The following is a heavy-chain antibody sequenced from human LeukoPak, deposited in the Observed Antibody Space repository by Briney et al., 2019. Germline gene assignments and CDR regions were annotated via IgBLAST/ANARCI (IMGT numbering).Heavy chain of an antibody. CDR2: ISAHNGNT. D-gene: IGHD3-16*01. J-gene: IGHJ4*02. CDR3: ARDSASTSFPPAYDY. Sequence: ASVKVSCKAAGYTFTNYGVTWVRQAPGQGLEWVGWISAHNGNTNYVQKLQDRVTMTTDTSTTTAYLELSNLRSDDTAVYYCARDSASTSFPPAYDYWGQGTVVAVSS. V-gene: IGHV1-18*04. CDR1: GYTFTNYG.